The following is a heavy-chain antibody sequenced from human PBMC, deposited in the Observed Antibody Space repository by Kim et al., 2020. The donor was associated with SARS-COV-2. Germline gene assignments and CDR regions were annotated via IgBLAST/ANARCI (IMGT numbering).Heavy chain of an antibody. J-gene: IGHJ4*02. V-gene: IGHV4-39*01. Sequence: YYHPSLQSRVTISVDTSKNQFSLKLSSVTAADTAVYYCARHWGDTAMADYWGQGTLVTVSS. D-gene: IGHD5-18*01. CDR3: ARHWGDTAMADY.